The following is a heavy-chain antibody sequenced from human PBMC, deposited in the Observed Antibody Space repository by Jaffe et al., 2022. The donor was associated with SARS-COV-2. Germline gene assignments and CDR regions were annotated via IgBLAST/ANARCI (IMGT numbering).Heavy chain of an antibody. V-gene: IGHV3-21*01. CDR1: GFTFSSYS. J-gene: IGHJ4*02. CDR2: ISSSSSYI. CDR3: ASPGVTAMFDY. D-gene: IGHD5-18*01. Sequence: EVQLVESGGGLVKPGGSLRLSCAASGFTFSSYSMNWVRQAPGKGLEWVSSISSSSSYIYYADSVKGRFTISRDNAKNSLYLQMNSLRAEDTAVYYCASPGVTAMFDYWGQGTLVTVSS.